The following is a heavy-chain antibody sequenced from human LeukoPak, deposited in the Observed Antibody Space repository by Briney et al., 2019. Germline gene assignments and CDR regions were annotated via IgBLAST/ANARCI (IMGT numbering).Heavy chain of an antibody. CDR3: ARGPSGYHNT. D-gene: IGHD5-12*01. CDR2: ISSSGSTT. V-gene: IGHV3-48*03. Sequence: GGSLRLSCAASGLTFSSYEMNWVRQAPGKGLEWVSYISSSGSTTYYADSVKGRFTISRDNSKNTLYLQMNSLRAEDTAVYYCARGPSGYHNTGGQGTLVTVSS. CDR1: GLTFSSYE. J-gene: IGHJ4*02.